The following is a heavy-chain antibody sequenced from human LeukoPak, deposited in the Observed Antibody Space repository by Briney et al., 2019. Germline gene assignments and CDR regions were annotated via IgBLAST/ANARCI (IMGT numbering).Heavy chain of an antibody. CDR2: IYHSGST. CDR1: GYSISSGYY. V-gene: IGHV4-38-2*02. J-gene: IGHJ6*03. CDR3: ATRPAYYDFWTMGYYYYMDV. D-gene: IGHD3-3*01. Sequence: PSETLSLTCTVSGYSISSGYYWGWIRQPPGKGLEWIGSIYHSGSTYYNPSLKSRVTISVDTSKNQFSLKLSSVTAADTAVYYCATRPAYYDFWTMGYYYYMDVWGKGTTVTVSS.